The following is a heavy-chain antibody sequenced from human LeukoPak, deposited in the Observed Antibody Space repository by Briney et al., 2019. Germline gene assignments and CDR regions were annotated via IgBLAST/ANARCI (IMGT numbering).Heavy chain of an antibody. V-gene: IGHV3-21*01. CDR1: GFTFTSYN. D-gene: IGHD2-21*01. CDR3: ARALYRQHIVVVNAKNYWYFDL. J-gene: IGHJ2*01. Sequence: GGSLRLSCAASGFTFTSYNMNWVRQAPGKGLEWVSSITSSSSYIYYADSVKGRFTISRDNARNSLYLQMNSLRAEDTAVYYCARALYRQHIVVVNAKNYWYFDLWGRGTLVTVSS. CDR2: ITSSSSYI.